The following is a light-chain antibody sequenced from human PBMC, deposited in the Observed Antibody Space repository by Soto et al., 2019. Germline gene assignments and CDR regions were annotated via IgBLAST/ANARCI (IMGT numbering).Light chain of an antibody. CDR2: EVT. Sequence: QPVLTQPPSASGSPGQSVTISCTGTSSDVGGYNYVSWYQQHPGKAPKLMIYEVTKRPSGVPDRFSGSKSGNTASLTVSGLQAEDEADYYCSSYAGSNNFVVFGGGTQLTV. CDR1: SSDVGGYNY. J-gene: IGLJ2*01. V-gene: IGLV2-8*01. CDR3: SSYAGSNNFVV.